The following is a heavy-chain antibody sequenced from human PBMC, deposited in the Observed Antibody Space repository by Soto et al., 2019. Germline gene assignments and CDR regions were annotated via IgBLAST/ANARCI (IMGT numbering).Heavy chain of an antibody. CDR2: TSHDGHA. D-gene: IGHD4-17*01. Sequence: SETLSLTCSVLDDSISDSRYYWGWIRQSPEKGLEWIGSTSHDGHAYYNPPLKSRVTLFADTSRNQFSLKMKSVTVADTALYLCARQVYGDYLGGNWFDPWGQGAPVTVSS. CDR3: ARQVYGDYLGGNWFDP. CDR1: DDSISDSRYY. V-gene: IGHV4-39*01. J-gene: IGHJ5*02.